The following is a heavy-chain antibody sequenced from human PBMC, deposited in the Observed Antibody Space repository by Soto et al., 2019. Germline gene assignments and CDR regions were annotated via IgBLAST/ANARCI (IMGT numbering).Heavy chain of an antibody. CDR1: GGSITNYY. CDR3: ARRYGGNFDY. CDR2: IYYSGST. D-gene: IGHD1-26*01. V-gene: IGHV4-59*01. J-gene: IGHJ4*02. Sequence: QVQLQESGPGLVKPSETLSLTCIVSGGSITNYYWSWIRQPPGKGLEWIGYIYYSGSTNYNPSLKGRVTISVDTSKNRFSLKLSSVTAADTAVYYCARRYGGNFDYWGQGTLVTVSS.